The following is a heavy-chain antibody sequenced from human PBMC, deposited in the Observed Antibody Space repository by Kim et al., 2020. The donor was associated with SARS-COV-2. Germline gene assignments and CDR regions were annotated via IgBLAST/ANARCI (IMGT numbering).Heavy chain of an antibody. CDR2: TYYRSKWYN. D-gene: IGHD3-10*01. CDR1: GDSVSSNSAA. J-gene: IGHJ3*02. CDR3: AREVSKVRGVYDAFDI. Sequence: SQTLSLTCAISGDSVSSNSAAWNWIRQSPSRGLEWLGRTYYRSKWYNDYAVSVKSRITINPDTSKNQFSLQLNSVTPEDTAVYYCAREVSKVRGVYDAFDIWGQGTMVTVSS. V-gene: IGHV6-1*01.